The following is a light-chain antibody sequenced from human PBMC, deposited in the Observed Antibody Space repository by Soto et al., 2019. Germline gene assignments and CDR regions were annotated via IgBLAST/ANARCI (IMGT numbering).Light chain of an antibody. Sequence: AIRMTQSPSSLSASTLERVTITGRATQGSSSYLAWYQQKPGKAPKLLIYAASTLQSGVPSRFSGSGSGTEFTLTISSLQPEDFATYYCQQLNSYPWTFGQGTKVDIK. J-gene: IGKJ1*01. CDR3: QQLNSYPWT. V-gene: IGKV1-8*01. CDR2: AAS. CDR1: QGSSSY.